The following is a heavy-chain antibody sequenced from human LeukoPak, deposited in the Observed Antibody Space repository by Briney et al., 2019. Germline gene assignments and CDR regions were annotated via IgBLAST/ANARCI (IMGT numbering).Heavy chain of an antibody. V-gene: IGHV6-1*01. CDR3: ARALSWRGTMIVVTDDGMDV. D-gene: IGHD3-22*01. Sequence: SQTLSLTCAISGDSVSSNSAAWNWIRQSPSRGLEWLGRTYYRSKWYNDYAVSVKSRITINPDTSKNQFSLQLNSVTPEDTAVYYCARALSWRGTMIVVTDDGMDVWGQGTTVTIS. CDR1: GDSVSSNSAA. J-gene: IGHJ6*02. CDR2: TYYRSKWYN.